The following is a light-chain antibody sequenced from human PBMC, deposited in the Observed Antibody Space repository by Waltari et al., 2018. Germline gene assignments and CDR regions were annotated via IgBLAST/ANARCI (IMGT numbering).Light chain of an antibody. J-gene: IGLJ3*02. CDR1: TSDVGAYDY. CDR2: DVR. Sequence: QSALTQAASVSGSPGQSITISCPGTTSDVGAYDYVAWYQQHPGKAPKLIIYDVRNRPLGVSNRFSGSKSGITASLSISGLQAEDEAYYYCSSYTSSSTWVFGGGTKLTVL. V-gene: IGLV2-14*03. CDR3: SSYTSSSTWV.